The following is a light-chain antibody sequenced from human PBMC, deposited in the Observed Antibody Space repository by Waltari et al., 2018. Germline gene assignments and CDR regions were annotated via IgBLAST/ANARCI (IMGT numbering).Light chain of an antibody. CDR3: QQYNSYSPWT. J-gene: IGKJ1*01. Sequence: DIQMTQSPSSLSASVGDRVTITCRASQGISNYLAWYQQKPGKAPKLLIYDASSLESGVPSRFSGSGSGTEFTLTISSLQPDDFATYYCQQYNSYSPWTFGQGTKVEIK. CDR2: DAS. V-gene: IGKV1-16*01. CDR1: QGISNY.